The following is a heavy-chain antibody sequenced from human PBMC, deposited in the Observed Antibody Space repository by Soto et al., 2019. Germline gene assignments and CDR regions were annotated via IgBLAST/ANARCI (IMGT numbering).Heavy chain of an antibody. V-gene: IGHV3-23*01. CDR2: ISGSGGST. CDR3: AILQILNEPPDAFDI. J-gene: IGHJ3*02. D-gene: IGHD4-4*01. Sequence: GGSLRLSCAASGFTFSSYAMSWVRQAPGKGLEWVSAISGSGGSTYYADSVKGRFTISRDNSKNTLYLQMNSLRAEDTAVYYCAILQILNEPPDAFDIWGQGTMVTRLL. CDR1: GFTFSSYA.